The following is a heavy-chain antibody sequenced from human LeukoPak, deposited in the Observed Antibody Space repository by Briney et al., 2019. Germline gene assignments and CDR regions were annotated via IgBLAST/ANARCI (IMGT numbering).Heavy chain of an antibody. D-gene: IGHD1-1*01. CDR2: ISSTGSSI. V-gene: IGHV3-21*01. CDR1: GFTFTTAW. Sequence: GGSLRLSCAASGFTFTTAWMSWVRQAPGKGLEWVSSISSTGSSIYYADSVEGRFTISRDNANNSLYLQMSDLRAEDTAVYYCAKDRVERLWSGSFDYWGQGTLVAVSS. CDR3: AKDRVERLWSGSFDY. J-gene: IGHJ4*02.